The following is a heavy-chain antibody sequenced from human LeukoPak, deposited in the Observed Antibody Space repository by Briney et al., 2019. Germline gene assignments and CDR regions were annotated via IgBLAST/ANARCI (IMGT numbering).Heavy chain of an antibody. CDR2: ISSSSYI. D-gene: IGHD3-10*01. CDR3: ARDSRFGELSSFDY. CDR1: GFTFSSYS. J-gene: IGHJ4*02. Sequence: PGGSLRLSCAASGFTFSSYSMNWVRQAPGKGLEWVSSISSSSYIYYADSVKGRFTISRDNAKNSLYLQMNSLRAEDTAVYYCARDSRFGELSSFDYWGQGTLVTVSS. V-gene: IGHV3-21*01.